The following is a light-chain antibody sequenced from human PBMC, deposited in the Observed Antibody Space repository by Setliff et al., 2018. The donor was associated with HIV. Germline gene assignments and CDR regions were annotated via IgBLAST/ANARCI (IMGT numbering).Light chain of an antibody. CDR3: ATWDDSLNGRV. V-gene: IGLV1-44*01. Sequence: QSALTQPPSASGTPGQRVTISCSGSSSNIGANTVNWYQQLPGTAPKLLMYSDNQRPSGVPDRFSGSKSGTSASLAISGLQSEDEADYYCATWDDSLNGRVFGTGTKVTVL. CDR1: SSNIGANT. J-gene: IGLJ1*01. CDR2: SDN.